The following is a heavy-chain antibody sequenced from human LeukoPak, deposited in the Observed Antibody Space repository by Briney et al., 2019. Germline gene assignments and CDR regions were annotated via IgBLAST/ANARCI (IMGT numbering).Heavy chain of an antibody. D-gene: IGHD6-13*01. CDR1: GFTFSSYA. V-gene: IGHV3-64D*06. CDR3: VKRMYSSSWYGDC. Sequence: PGGSLRLSCAASGFTFSSYAMSWVRQAPGKGLEYVSAISSNGGSTYYADSVKGRFTISRDNSKNTLYLQMSSLRAEDTAVYYCVKRMYSSSWYGDCWGQGTLVTVSS. CDR2: ISSNGGST. J-gene: IGHJ4*02.